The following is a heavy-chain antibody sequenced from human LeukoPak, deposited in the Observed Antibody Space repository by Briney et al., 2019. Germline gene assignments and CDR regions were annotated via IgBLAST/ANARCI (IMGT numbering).Heavy chain of an antibody. CDR3: ARGPNHYYYMDV. CDR1: GYTFTSYY. CDR2: INPGGGVT. V-gene: IGHV1-2*02. Sequence: ASVKVSCKASGYTFTSYYMHWVRQAPGQGLEWMGWINPGGGVTKSAQRFQGRVTMTTDKSINTVYMELSRLTSDDTAVYFCARGPNHYYYMDVWGTGTTVTVSS. D-gene: IGHD2-8*01. J-gene: IGHJ6*03.